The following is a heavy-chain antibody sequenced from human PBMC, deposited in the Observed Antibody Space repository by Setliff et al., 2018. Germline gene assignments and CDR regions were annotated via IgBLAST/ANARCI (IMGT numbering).Heavy chain of an antibody. CDR3: ARINFYVSSGYYYAPDY. J-gene: IGHJ4*02. CDR2: INNYSFKT. CDR1: CSTFTNYG. D-gene: IGHD3-22*01. Sequence: DSVQVSCKTSCSTFTNYGITWVRQAPGQGLEWMGWINNYSFKTNYPQKFLGRVTVTTDTSTGTAYMELGSLTSDDTAIYYCARINFYVSSGYYYAPDYWGPGTLVTVSS. V-gene: IGHV1-18*01.